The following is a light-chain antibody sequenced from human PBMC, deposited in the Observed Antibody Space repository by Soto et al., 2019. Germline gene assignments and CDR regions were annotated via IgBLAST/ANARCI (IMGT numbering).Light chain of an antibody. CDR3: KSYASSRTVV. CDR1: SSNVGACYA. V-gene: IGLV1-40*01. CDR2: ANT. J-gene: IGLJ3*02. Sequence: QSVLTQPPSVSGSPGQRVTISCTGSSSNVGACYAVYWYQHLPGTAPKLLIYANTNRPSGVPDRFSGSESGNSASLAITGLQAEDEADYYCKSYASSRTVVFGGGTKLTVL.